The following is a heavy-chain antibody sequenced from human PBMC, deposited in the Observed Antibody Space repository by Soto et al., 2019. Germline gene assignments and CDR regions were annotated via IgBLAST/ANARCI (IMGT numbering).Heavy chain of an antibody. Sequence: PSETLSLTCAVYGGSFSGYYWSWIRQPPGKGLEWIGEINHSGSTNYNPSLKSRVTISVDTSKNQFSLKLSSVTAADTVVYYCARGGYYDILTGYFYWGQGTLVTVSS. D-gene: IGHD3-9*01. CDR3: ARGGYYDILTGYFY. V-gene: IGHV4-34*01. J-gene: IGHJ4*02. CDR2: INHSGST. CDR1: GGSFSGYY.